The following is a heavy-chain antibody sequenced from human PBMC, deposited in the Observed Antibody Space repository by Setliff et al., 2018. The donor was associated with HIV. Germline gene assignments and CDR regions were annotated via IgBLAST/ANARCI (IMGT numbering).Heavy chain of an antibody. CDR1: GAPLNGFF. CDR3: ARRRGPMVRGVDPAPSFFFDY. CDR2: VNHSGTT. D-gene: IGHD3-10*01. J-gene: IGHJ4*02. V-gene: IGHV4-34*01. Sequence: PSETLSLTCAVYGAPLNGFFWSWVRQRPKRGLEWIGEVNHSGTTNYNPSPKSRVTISVDTSKNQLSLRVKSVTAGDTSLYFCARRRGPMVRGVDPAPSFFFDYWGQGTPVTVSS.